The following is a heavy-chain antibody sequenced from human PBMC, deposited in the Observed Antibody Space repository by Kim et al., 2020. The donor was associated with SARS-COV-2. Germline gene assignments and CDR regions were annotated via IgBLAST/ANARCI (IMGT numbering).Heavy chain of an antibody. D-gene: IGHD6-13*01. J-gene: IGHJ4*02. CDR1: GYTFTNYY. Sequence: ASVKVSCKASGYTFTNYYIYWVRQAPGQDLEWMGIINPSDVTTTYAQKFQGRLTMTSDTSTSTVYMELSSLRSDDTAVYYCARVFMRDLAAAHDYWGQGTLVTISS. V-gene: IGHV1-46*01. CDR3: ARVFMRDLAAAHDY. CDR2: INPSDVTT.